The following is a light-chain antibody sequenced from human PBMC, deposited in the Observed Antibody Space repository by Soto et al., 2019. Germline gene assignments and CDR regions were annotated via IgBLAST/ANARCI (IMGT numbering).Light chain of an antibody. CDR1: SSNIGAGYD. J-gene: IGLJ1*01. Sequence: QSVLTQPPSVSGAPGQRVTISCTGRSSNIGAGYDVHWYQQLPGTAPKLLIYGNSTRPSGVPDRFSGSKSGTSAYLAITGLQADDEADYYCQSYDSSLSGFYVFGTGTKLTVL. V-gene: IGLV1-40*01. CDR2: GNS. CDR3: QSYDSSLSGFYV.